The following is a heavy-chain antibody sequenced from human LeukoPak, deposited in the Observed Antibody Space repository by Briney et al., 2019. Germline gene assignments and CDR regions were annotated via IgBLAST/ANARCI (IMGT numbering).Heavy chain of an antibody. Sequence: GGSLRLSCVVSGIPFSDFYMNWIRQAPGKGLEWISYVSSSSSYTDYAESVKGRFSISRDNAKSALYLEMSDLRVEDTAVYYCAAGTAADYWGQGTLVTVSS. CDR2: VSSSSSYT. J-gene: IGHJ4*02. CDR1: GIPFSDFY. CDR3: AAGTAADY. V-gene: IGHV3-11*03. D-gene: IGHD6-13*01.